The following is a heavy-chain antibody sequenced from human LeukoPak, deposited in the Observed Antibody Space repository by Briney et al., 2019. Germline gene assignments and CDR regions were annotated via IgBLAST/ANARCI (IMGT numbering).Heavy chain of an antibody. D-gene: IGHD3-3*01. CDR3: ARRAPYDFWSGYYDNWFDP. J-gene: IGHJ5*02. CDR2: IYYSGST. V-gene: IGHV4-39*01. CDR1: GGSISSSSYY. Sequence: SETLSLTCTVSGGSISSSSYYWGWIRQPPGKGLEWIGSIYYSGSTYYNPSPKSRVTISVDTSKNQFSLKLSSVTAADTAVYYCARRAPYDFWSGYYDNWFDPWGQGTLVTVSS.